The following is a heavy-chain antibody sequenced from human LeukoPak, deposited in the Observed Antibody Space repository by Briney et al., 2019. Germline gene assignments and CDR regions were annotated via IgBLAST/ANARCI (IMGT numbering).Heavy chain of an antibody. D-gene: IGHD2-2*03. Sequence: GGSLRLSCAASGFTFSSYAMSWVRQAPGKGLEWVSAISGSGGSTCYADSVKGRFTISRDNSKNTLYLQMNSLRAEDTAVYYCAKDGGGYCSSTSCYMGYWGQGTLVTVSS. J-gene: IGHJ4*02. V-gene: IGHV3-23*01. CDR2: ISGSGGST. CDR3: AKDGGGYCSSTSCYMGY. CDR1: GFTFSSYA.